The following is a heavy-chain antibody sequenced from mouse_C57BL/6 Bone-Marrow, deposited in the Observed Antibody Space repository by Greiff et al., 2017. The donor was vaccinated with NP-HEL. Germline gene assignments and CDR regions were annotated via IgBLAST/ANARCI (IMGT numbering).Heavy chain of an antibody. CDR3: ARWGSIYYGNYFDY. J-gene: IGHJ2*01. CDR2: IYPGDGDT. CDR1: GYAFSSSW. D-gene: IGHD2-1*01. Sequence: QVQLQQSGPELVKPGASVKISCKASGYAFSSSWMNWVKQRPGKGLEWIGRIYPGDGDTNYNGKCKGKATLTADKSSSTAYMQLSSLTSEDSAVYFCARWGSIYYGNYFDYWGQGTTLTVSS. V-gene: IGHV1-82*01.